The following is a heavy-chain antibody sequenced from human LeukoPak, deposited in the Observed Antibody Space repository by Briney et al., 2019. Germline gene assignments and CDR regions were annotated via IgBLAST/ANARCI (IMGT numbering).Heavy chain of an antibody. CDR2: ISYDGSNK. Sequence: GGSLRLSCAASGFTFSSYAMHWVRQAPGKGLEWVAVISYDGSNKYCADSVKGRFTISRDNSKNTLYLQMNSLRAEDTAVYYCARDPGPFYGEGGFGYWGQGTLVTVSS. CDR3: ARDPGPFYGEGGFGY. CDR1: GFTFSSYA. D-gene: IGHD4-17*01. V-gene: IGHV3-30*04. J-gene: IGHJ4*02.